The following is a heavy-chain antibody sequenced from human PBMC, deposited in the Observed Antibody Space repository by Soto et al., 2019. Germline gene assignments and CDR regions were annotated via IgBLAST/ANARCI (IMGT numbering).Heavy chain of an antibody. Sequence: QVQLVQSGAEVKKPGASVKVSCKASGYTFTSYGISWVRQAPGQGLEWMGWISAYNGNTNYAQKLQGRVTMTTDTSTSTAYMELRSLRSDDTAVYYCAGDEAGHYYGSGSYWVYWGQGTLVTVSS. CDR3: AGDEAGHYYGSGSYWVY. D-gene: IGHD3-10*01. J-gene: IGHJ4*02. V-gene: IGHV1-18*01. CDR2: ISAYNGNT. CDR1: GYTFTSYG.